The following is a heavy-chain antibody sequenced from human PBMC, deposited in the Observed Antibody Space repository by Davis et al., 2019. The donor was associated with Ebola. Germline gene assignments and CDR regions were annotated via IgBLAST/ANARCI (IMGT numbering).Heavy chain of an antibody. D-gene: IGHD2-15*01. Sequence: PGGSLRLSCAASGFAFSHYGIHWVRQAPGKGLEWVAFIRYDGTNKYYAESVKGRFTISRDNSKNTLYLQMNSLRAEDTAVYYCAKDWEDIVVVVAATEQYYFDYWGQGTLVTVSS. CDR3: AKDWEDIVVVVAATEQYYFDY. V-gene: IGHV3-30*02. CDR1: GFAFSHYG. J-gene: IGHJ4*02. CDR2: IRYDGTNK.